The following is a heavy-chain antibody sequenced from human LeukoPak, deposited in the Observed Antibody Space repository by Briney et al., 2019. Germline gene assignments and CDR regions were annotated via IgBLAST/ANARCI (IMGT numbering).Heavy chain of an antibody. CDR1: GGSISSSSYY. V-gene: IGHV4-39*07. J-gene: IGHJ4*02. CDR2: IYYSGTT. Sequence: SETLSLTCIVSGGSISSSSYYWGWIRQPPGKGLEWIGCIYYSGTTYYNPSLRSRVTISVDTSKNQFSLKLSSVTAADTAVYYCARLRGKIVATSFDYWGQGTLVTVSS. CDR3: ARLRGKIVATSFDY. D-gene: IGHD5-12*01.